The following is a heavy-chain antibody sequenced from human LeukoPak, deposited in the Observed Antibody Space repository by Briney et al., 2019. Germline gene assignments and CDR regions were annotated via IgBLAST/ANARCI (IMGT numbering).Heavy chain of an antibody. V-gene: IGHV3-7*03. CDR1: GFTFRSYG. D-gene: IGHD3-3*02. CDR2: IKQDGSEK. CDR3: AKDISPSGVSGAFDI. Sequence: GGSLRLSRAASGFTFRSYGMHWVRRAPGNGLGWVANIKQDGSEKYYVDSVKGRFTISRDNAKNSLYLQMNSLRAEDTALYYCAKDISPSGVSGAFDIWGQGTMVTVSS. J-gene: IGHJ3*02.